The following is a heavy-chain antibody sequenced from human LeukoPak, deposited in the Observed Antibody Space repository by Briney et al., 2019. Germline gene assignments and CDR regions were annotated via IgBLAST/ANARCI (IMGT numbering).Heavy chain of an antibody. CDR2: ISSSGDST. CDR3: AKPGFTMIVL. V-gene: IGHV3-23*01. Sequence: GGSLRLSCAASGFTFSSTAMSWVRQAPGKGLEWVSGISSSGDSTPSADSAKVGLTFSKDNSKNTLYLQRSRLRAQATPVYNCAKPGFTMIVLWGQGTLVTVSS. J-gene: IGHJ4*02. CDR1: GFTFSSTA. D-gene: IGHD3-22*01.